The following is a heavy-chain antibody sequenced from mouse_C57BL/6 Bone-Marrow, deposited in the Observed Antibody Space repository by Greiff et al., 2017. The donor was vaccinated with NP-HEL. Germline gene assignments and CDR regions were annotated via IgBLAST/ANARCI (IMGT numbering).Heavy chain of an antibody. J-gene: IGHJ2*01. CDR2: ISSGGSYT. Sequence: EVMLVESGGDLVKPGGSLKLSCAASGFTFSSYGMSWVRQTPDKRLEWVATISSGGSYTYYPDSVKGRFTISRDNAKNTLYLQMSSLKAEDTAMDYCARRYYGDYWGQGTTLTVSS. D-gene: IGHD1-1*01. CDR1: GFTFSSYG. CDR3: ARRYYGDY. V-gene: IGHV5-6*02.